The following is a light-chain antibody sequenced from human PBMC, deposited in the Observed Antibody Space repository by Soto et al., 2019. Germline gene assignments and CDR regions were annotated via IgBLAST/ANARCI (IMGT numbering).Light chain of an antibody. J-gene: IGKJ4*01. Sequence: DIQMTQSPSTLSASVGDRVTITCRASQSISSWLAWYQQKPGKAPKLLIYKASSLESGVPSRFSGSGSGTEFTLTISSLQPDDFATFYCQQYDSFPLTFGGGTKVEIK. CDR1: QSISSW. V-gene: IGKV1-5*03. CDR3: QQYDSFPLT. CDR2: KAS.